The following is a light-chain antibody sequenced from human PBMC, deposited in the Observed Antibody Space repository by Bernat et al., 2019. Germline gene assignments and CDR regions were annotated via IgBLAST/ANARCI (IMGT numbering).Light chain of an antibody. J-gene: IGLJ1*01. V-gene: IGLV2-18*02. CDR3: SSYTSSSTYV. CDR2: EVS. CDR1: SSDVGSYNG. Sequence: QSALTQPPSVSGSPGQSVTISCTGASSDVGSYNGVSWYQQPPGTAPKPMIYEVSNRPSGVPDRFSGSKSGNTASLTISGLQAEDEADYYCSSYTSSSTYVFGTGTKVTVL.